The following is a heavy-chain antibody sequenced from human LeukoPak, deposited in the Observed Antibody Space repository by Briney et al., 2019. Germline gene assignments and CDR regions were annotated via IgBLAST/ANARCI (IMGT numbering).Heavy chain of an antibody. CDR2: ISYSGST. CDR1: DDSFSSHC. CDR3: ARDPTTVTKGFDI. Sequence: PSETLSLTCTVSDDSFSSHCWTWIRQPPGKGLEWIGYISYSGSTNYNPSLKSRVPISVDTSKNQFSLKLSSVTAADTAVYFCARDPTTVTKGFDIWGQGTLVTVSS. D-gene: IGHD4-17*01. V-gene: IGHV4-59*11. J-gene: IGHJ3*02.